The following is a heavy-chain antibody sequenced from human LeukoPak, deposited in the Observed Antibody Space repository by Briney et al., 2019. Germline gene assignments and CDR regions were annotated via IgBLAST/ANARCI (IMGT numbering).Heavy chain of an antibody. CDR2: IKQDGSEK. D-gene: IGHD3-3*01. Sequence: PGGSLRLSCAASGFTFSSYWMSWVRQAPGKGLEWVANIKQDGSEKYYVDSVKGRFTISRDNAKNSLYLQMNSLRAEDTAVYYCAMTLRLLEWLTFDSWGQGNLVTVSS. CDR1: GFTFSSYW. V-gene: IGHV3-7*01. CDR3: AMTLRLLEWLTFDS. J-gene: IGHJ4*02.